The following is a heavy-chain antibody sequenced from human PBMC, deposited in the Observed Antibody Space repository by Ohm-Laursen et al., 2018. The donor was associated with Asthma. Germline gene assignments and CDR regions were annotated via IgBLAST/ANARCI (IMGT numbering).Heavy chain of an antibody. D-gene: IGHD4-17*01. V-gene: IGHV3-15*01. J-gene: IGHJ4*02. CDR1: GFTFSSYS. CDR3: AAAGA. CDR2: IRSKASGGTR. Sequence: SLRLSCAASGFTFSSYSMNWVRQAPGKGLEWVARIRSKASGGTREYVAPVKGRFTISRDDSESTLYLQMNSLKTEDTGVYYCAAAGAWGQGALVTVSS.